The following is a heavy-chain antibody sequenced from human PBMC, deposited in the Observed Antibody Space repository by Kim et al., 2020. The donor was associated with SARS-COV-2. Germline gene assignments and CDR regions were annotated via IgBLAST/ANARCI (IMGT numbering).Heavy chain of an antibody. CDR3: AKNYGASVSYDF. D-gene: IGHD4-17*01. J-gene: IGHJ4*02. V-gene: IGHV3-23*05. Sequence: YYADAVKGRFTTSRDNPKSTVFLHMNSLRAEETAIYYCAKNYGASVSYDFWGQGTLVTVSS.